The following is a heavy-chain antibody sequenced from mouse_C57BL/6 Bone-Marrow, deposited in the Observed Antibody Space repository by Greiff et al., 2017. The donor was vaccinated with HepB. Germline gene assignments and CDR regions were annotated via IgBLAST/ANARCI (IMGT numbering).Heavy chain of an antibody. V-gene: IGHV1-80*01. CDR3: ARSDDDGGMDY. D-gene: IGHD2-12*01. Sequence: QVHVKQSGAELVKPGASVKISCKASGYAFSSYWMNWVKQRPGKGLEWIGQIYPGDGDTTYNGKFKGKATLTADKSSSTAYMQLSSLTSEDSAVYFCARSDDDGGMDYWGQGTSVTVSS. CDR2: IYPGDGDT. CDR1: GYAFSSYW. J-gene: IGHJ4*01.